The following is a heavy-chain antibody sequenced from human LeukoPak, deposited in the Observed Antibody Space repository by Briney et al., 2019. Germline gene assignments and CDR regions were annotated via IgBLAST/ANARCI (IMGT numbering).Heavy chain of an antibody. V-gene: IGHV3-23*01. D-gene: IGHD3-22*01. J-gene: IGHJ4*02. CDR1: GFTFSSYA. CDR3: TRSGYRHPYHFES. CDR2: ISGSGGST. Sequence: PGGSLRLSCAASGFTFSSYAMSWVRQAPGKGLEWVSAISGSGGSTYHADSVKGRFTISRDNSKNTLSLQMNSLRADDTAIYYCTRSGYRHPYHFESWGQGTLVIVSS.